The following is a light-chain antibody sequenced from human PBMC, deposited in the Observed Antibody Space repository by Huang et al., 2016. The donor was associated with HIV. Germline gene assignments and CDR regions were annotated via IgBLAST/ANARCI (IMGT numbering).Light chain of an antibody. CDR2: SAS. CDR1: QNINTF. CDR3: QQTYRTPYT. J-gene: IGKJ2*01. Sequence: DIQMTQSPSSLSTFVGYRVTITCRASQNINTFLHWYQEKPGKAPRLLIYSASSLEHGVPSRFSGSASETEFTHTVSSVQPDDSATYYCQQTYRTPYTFGQGTKLDI. V-gene: IGKV1-39*01.